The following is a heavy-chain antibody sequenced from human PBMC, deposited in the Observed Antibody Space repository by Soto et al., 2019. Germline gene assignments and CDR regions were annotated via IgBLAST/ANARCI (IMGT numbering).Heavy chain of an antibody. V-gene: IGHV3-48*02. D-gene: IGHD3-22*01. Sequence: GGSLRLSCAASGFTFSSYSMNWVRQAPGTGLEWVSYISSSSSTIYYADSVKGRFTISRDNAKNSLYLQMNSLRDEDTAVYYCARVRDSSGYYYVEAFDIWGQGTMVTVSS. CDR2: ISSSSSTI. CDR3: ARVRDSSGYYYVEAFDI. J-gene: IGHJ3*02. CDR1: GFTFSSYS.